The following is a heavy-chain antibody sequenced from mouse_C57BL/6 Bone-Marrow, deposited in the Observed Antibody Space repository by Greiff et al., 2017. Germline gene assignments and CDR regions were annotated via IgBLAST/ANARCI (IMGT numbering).Heavy chain of an antibody. V-gene: IGHV14-4*01. CDR1: GFNIKDDY. CDR2: IDPENGDT. D-gene: IGHD1-1*01. J-gene: IGHJ1*03. CDR3: TTLIFLRYPRYWYFDV. Sequence: EVQRVESGAELVRPGASVKLSCTASGFNIKDDYMHWVKQRPEQGLEWIGWIDPENGDTEYASKFQGKATITTDTSANTAYLQLSSLTSEDTAVYYCTTLIFLRYPRYWYFDVWGTGTTVTVSS.